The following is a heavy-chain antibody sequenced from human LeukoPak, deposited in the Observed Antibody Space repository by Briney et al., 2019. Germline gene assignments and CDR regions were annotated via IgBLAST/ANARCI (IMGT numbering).Heavy chain of an antibody. V-gene: IGHV3-53*03. J-gene: IGHJ4*02. CDR1: GFTVSTNF. CDR3: ASLSSGYYSPFDY. D-gene: IGHD3-22*01. Sequence: GGSLRLSCGAAGFTVSTNFMGWVRQPPGKGLEWVSVIYSSGSTYYADSVKGRFTISRDSSKNTLFLQMNSLRAEDTALYYCASLSSGYYSPFDYWSQGTLVTVSS. CDR2: IYSSGST.